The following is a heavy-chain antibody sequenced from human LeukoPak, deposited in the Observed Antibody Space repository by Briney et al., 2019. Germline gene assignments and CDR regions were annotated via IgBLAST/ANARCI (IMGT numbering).Heavy chain of an antibody. D-gene: IGHD6-13*01. CDR2: INPNSGGT. CDR3: ARKRGLIAAAGTTNWFDP. Sequence: GASVKVSCKASGYTFTGYYMHWVRQAPGQGLEWMGWINPNSGGTNYAQKFQGRVTMTRDTSISTAYMELSRLRSDDTAVYYCARKRGLIAAAGTTNWFDPWGQGTLVTVSS. CDR1: GYTFTGYY. J-gene: IGHJ5*02. V-gene: IGHV1-2*02.